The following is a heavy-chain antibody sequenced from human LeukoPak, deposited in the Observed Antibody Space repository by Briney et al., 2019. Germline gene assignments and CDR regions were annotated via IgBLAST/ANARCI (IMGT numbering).Heavy chain of an antibody. CDR3: ARDGKPDYYDSSGYDYFDY. V-gene: IGHV3-30*03. Sequence: WGSLRIFLSTSGFTLQSYCMHLVRQGPGQGLEWVAAIIYYGRNKYYADSVQGRFAFSRDNSKNMLYLQMNSLRAGDTAVYYCARDGKPDYYDSSGYDYFDYWGQGTLVTVSS. CDR1: GFTLQSYC. D-gene: IGHD3-22*01. CDR2: IIYYGRNK. J-gene: IGHJ4*02.